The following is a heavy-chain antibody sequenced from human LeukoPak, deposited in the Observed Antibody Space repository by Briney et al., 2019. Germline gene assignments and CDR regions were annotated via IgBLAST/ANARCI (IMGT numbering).Heavy chain of an antibody. V-gene: IGHV1-69*05. CDR1: GYTFTGYY. D-gene: IGHD1-7*01. J-gene: IGHJ5*02. Sequence: GASVKVSCKASGYTFTGYYMHWVRQAPGQGLEWMGGIIPIFGTANYAQKFQGRVTITTDESTSTAYMELSSLRSEDTAVYYCANWNYGSNWFDPWGQGTLVTVSS. CDR3: ANWNYGSNWFDP. CDR2: IIPIFGTA.